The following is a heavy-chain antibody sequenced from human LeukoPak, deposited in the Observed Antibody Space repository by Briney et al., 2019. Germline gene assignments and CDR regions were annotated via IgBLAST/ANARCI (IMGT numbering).Heavy chain of an antibody. Sequence: GRSLRLSCAAAGFTFSSYGLHWVRQAPGKGLEWVAVIWYDGSKTYYADSVKGRFTISKDNPKNTLYLQMNSLRAEDTAVYYCARDRGEMATDYWGQGTLVTVSS. CDR1: GFTFSSYG. D-gene: IGHD5-24*01. CDR2: IWYDGSKT. J-gene: IGHJ4*02. CDR3: ARDRGEMATDY. V-gene: IGHV3-33*01.